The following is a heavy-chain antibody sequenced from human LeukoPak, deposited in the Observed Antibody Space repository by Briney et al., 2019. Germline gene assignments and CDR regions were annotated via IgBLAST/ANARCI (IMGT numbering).Heavy chain of an antibody. Sequence: ASVKVSCKASGGTFSRYAISWLRQAPGQGLVWMGRINPIFGTANYAQKFQGRVTITTDESTSTAYMELSSLRSEDTAVYYCARDRSSSWYSVPVYWGQGTLVTVSS. CDR2: INPIFGTA. J-gene: IGHJ4*02. D-gene: IGHD6-13*01. V-gene: IGHV1-69*05. CDR3: ARDRSSSWYSVPVY. CDR1: GGTFSRYA.